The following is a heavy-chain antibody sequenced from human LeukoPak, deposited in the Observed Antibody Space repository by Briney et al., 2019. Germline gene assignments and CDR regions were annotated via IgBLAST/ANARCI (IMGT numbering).Heavy chain of an antibody. CDR3: ARDFPERYFDY. J-gene: IGHJ4*02. CDR1: GASLNSYY. V-gene: IGHV4-4*07. Sequence: SETLSLTCTVSGASLNSYYWSWIRQPAGKGLEWIGRIYSGGSTNYNPSLKSRVTISVDTSKNQFSLKLSSVTAADTAVYYCARDFPERYFDYWGQGTLVTVSS. CDR2: IYSGGST.